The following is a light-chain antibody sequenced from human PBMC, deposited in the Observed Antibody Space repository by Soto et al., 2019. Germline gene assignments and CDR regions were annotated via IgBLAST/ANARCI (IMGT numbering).Light chain of an antibody. Sequence: QSVLTQPASVSGSPGQSITISCTGTSSDVGGYNYVSWYQQHPGKAPKLMIYEVSNRPSGVSNRFSGSKSGNTASLTISGLQAEDEADYYCSSYTSSSLWVFGGGTKVTAL. J-gene: IGLJ3*02. CDR2: EVS. V-gene: IGLV2-14*01. CDR3: SSYTSSSLWV. CDR1: SSDVGGYNY.